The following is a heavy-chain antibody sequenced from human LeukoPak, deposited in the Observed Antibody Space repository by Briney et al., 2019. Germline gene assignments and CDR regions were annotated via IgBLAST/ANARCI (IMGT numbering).Heavy chain of an antibody. CDR2: INPNSGGT. CDR1: GYTFTGYY. Sequence: GASVKVSCKASGYTFTGYYRHWVRQAPGQGLEWMGWINPNSGGTNSAQKFQGRVTMTRDTSIITAYMELSRLRSDDTAVYYCARDWVGYCSGGSCYGGEFDYWGQGTLVTVSS. D-gene: IGHD2-15*01. J-gene: IGHJ4*02. V-gene: IGHV1-2*02. CDR3: ARDWVGYCSGGSCYGGEFDY.